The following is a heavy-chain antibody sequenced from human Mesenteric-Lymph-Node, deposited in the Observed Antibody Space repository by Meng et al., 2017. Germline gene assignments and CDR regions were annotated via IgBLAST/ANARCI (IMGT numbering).Heavy chain of an antibody. Sequence: QVQIQVPGPGLVKPSETLSLTCTVSGGSISSSSYYWAWIRQPPGEGLEWIGSVVYSGTTYYTSSLKSRVSISVDTSKNQFSLKLSSVTAADTAVYYCARHHHSPTFDYWGQGTLVTVSS. D-gene: IGHD1-14*01. CDR1: GGSISSSSYY. CDR3: ARHHHSPTFDY. J-gene: IGHJ4*02. V-gene: IGHV4-39*01. CDR2: VVYSGTT.